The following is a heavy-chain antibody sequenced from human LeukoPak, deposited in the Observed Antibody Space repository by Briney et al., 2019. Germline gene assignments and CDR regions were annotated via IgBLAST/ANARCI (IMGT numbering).Heavy chain of an antibody. CDR3: ARVGYDSSGYFTAPDY. CDR1: GGSFSGYY. V-gene: IGHV4-34*01. CDR2: INHSGST. Sequence: SETLSLTCAVYGGSFSGYYWSWIRQPPGKGLEWIGEINHSGSTNYNPSLKSRVTISVDTSKNRFSLKLSSVTAADTVVYYCARVGYDSSGYFTAPDYWGQGTLVTVSS. J-gene: IGHJ4*02. D-gene: IGHD3-22*01.